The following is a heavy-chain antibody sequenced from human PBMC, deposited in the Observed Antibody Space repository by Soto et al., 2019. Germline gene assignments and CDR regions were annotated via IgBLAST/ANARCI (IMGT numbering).Heavy chain of an antibody. J-gene: IGHJ3*02. V-gene: IGHV1-69*01. D-gene: IGHD3-3*01. CDR3: AREIFGVIISGGRDAFDI. CDR1: GGTFSTYA. CDR2: IIPIFGTA. Sequence: QVQLVQSGAEVKKPGSSVKVSCKASGGTFSTYAISWVRQAPGQGLEWKGGIIPIFGTAKYAQKFQGRVTITADESTSTAYMELSSLRSEDTAVYYCAREIFGVIISGGRDAFDIWGQGTMVTVSS.